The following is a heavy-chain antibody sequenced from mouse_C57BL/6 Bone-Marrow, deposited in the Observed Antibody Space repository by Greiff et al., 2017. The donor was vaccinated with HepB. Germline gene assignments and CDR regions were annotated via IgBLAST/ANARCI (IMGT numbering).Heavy chain of an antibody. Sequence: QVQLQQPGAELVKPGASVKLSCKASGYTFTSYWMHWVKQRPGRGLEWIGRIDPNSGGTKYNEKFKSKATLTVDKPSSPAYMQLSSLTSEDSAVYYCARDYGSSPYWYFDVWGTGTTVTVSS. CDR3: ARDYGSSPYWYFDV. D-gene: IGHD1-1*01. CDR2: IDPNSGGT. J-gene: IGHJ1*03. V-gene: IGHV1-72*01. CDR1: GYTFTSYW.